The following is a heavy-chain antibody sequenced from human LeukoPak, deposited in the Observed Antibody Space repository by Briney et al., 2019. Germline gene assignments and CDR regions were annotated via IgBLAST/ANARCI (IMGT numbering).Heavy chain of an antibody. J-gene: IGHJ5*02. Sequence: PSETLSLTCTVSRGSISSYYWSWIRQPPGKGLEWIGYIYYSGSTNYNPSLRSRVPISVDTSKNQFSVKLSSVTAADTAVYYCARGGIGSGSYNWFDPWGQGTLDTVS. V-gene: IGHV4-59*01. D-gene: IGHD3-10*01. CDR3: ARGGIGSGSYNWFDP. CDR1: RGSISSYY. CDR2: IYYSGST.